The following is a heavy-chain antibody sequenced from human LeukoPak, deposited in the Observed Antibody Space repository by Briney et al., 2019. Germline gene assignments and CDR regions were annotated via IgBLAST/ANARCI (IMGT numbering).Heavy chain of an antibody. CDR2: IWYDGSNN. CDR1: GFTLSSYG. CDR3: AGDTYYYGSGSYYNVRYNWFDP. J-gene: IGHJ5*02. Sequence: GRSLRLSCAASGFTLSSYGMHWVRQSPGKGLEWVAVIWYDGSNNYYADSVKGRFTTSRDNSKNTLYLQMNSLRAEDTAVYYCAGDTYYYGSGSYYNVRYNWFDPWGQGTLVTVSS. V-gene: IGHV3-33*01. D-gene: IGHD3-10*01.